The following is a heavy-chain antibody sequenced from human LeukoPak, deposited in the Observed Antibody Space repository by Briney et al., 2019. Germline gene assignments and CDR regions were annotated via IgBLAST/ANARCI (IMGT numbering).Heavy chain of an antibody. Sequence: SETLSLTCTVAGGSISYYYWSWIRQPPGKGLEWIGYIFYSGSTNYNPSLKSRVTISVDTSKNQFSLKLSSVTAADTAVYYCARRGANGDYWGQGTLVTVSS. J-gene: IGHJ4*02. D-gene: IGHD1-26*01. CDR2: IFYSGST. CDR1: GGSISYYY. V-gene: IGHV4-59*08. CDR3: ARRGANGDY.